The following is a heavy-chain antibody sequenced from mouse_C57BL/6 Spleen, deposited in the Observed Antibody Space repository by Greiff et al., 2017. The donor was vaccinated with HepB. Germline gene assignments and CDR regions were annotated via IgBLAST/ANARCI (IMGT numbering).Heavy chain of an antibody. D-gene: IGHD1-1*01. CDR2: INPNYGTT. CDR3: ARSTVVATEGYYAMDY. Sequence: LVESGPELVKPGASVKISCKASGYSFTDYNMNWVKQSNGKSLEWIGVINPNYGTTSYNQKFKGKATLTVDQSSSTAYMQLNSLTSEDSAVYYCARSTVVATEGYYAMDYWGQGTSVTVSS. J-gene: IGHJ4*01. CDR1: GYSFTDYN. V-gene: IGHV1-39*01.